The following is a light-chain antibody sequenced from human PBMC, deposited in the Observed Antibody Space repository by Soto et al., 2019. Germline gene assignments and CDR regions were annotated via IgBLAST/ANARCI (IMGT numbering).Light chain of an antibody. J-gene: IGLJ1*01. CDR2: GDD. V-gene: IGLV1-51*02. Sequence: QSVLTQPTSVSAAPGQKVTISCSGSRSNIGINSVSWYQLLPGTAPKLLIYGDDERPSEIPDRFSGSKSGSLATLGITGLQTGDEAEYHCGTWDNSLNADVFGTGTKLTVL. CDR1: RSNIGINS. CDR3: GTWDNSLNADV.